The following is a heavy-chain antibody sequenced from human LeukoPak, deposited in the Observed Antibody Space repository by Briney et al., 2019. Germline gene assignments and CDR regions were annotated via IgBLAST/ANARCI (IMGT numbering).Heavy chain of an antibody. V-gene: IGHV3-23*01. J-gene: IGHJ3*02. CDR3: AKRKTTGTTQDAFDI. CDR2: IRFDGGCT. D-gene: IGHD1-1*01. Sequence: QPGGSLRLSCAASGFTFSNYAMIWVRQAPGKGLEWVSIIRFDGGCTYYADSVKGRFTISRDNSKNTLYLQMNSLRAEDTAVYYCAKRKTTGTTQDAFDIWGQGTMVSVSS. CDR1: GFTFSNYA.